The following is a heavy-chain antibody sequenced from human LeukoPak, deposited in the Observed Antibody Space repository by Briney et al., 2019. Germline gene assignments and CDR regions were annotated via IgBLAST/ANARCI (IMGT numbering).Heavy chain of an antibody. D-gene: IGHD4-17*01. V-gene: IGHV3-23*01. J-gene: IGHJ4*02. CDR2: VSGSGGYT. CDR1: GFTFSNYG. CDR3: ARALYGDYWYFDY. Sequence: GGSLRLSCAASGFTFSNYGMSWVRQAPGRGLEWVSTVSGSGGYTYYADSVKGRFTISRDNSKNSLYLQMNSLRAEDTAVYYCARALYGDYWYFDYWGQGTLVTVSS.